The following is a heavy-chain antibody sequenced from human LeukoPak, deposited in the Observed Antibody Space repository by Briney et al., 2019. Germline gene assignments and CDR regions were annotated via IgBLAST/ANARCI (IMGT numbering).Heavy chain of an antibody. CDR1: GFTFDAYA. CDR3: AREGIIWGTYRHFDY. CDR2: ITSSSSTI. D-gene: IGHD3-16*02. J-gene: IGHJ4*02. Sequence: GGPLRLSCAASGFTFDAYAMNWVRQAPGKGLEWLSYITSSSSTIYYADSVKGRFTISRDNAKNSLYLQMNSLRADDTAVYYCAREGIIWGTYRHFDYWGQGTLVTVSS. V-gene: IGHV3-48*01.